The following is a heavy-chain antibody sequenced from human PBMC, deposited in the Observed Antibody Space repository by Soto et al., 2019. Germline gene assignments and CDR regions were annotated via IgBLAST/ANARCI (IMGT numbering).Heavy chain of an antibody. D-gene: IGHD6-13*01. CDR2: IIPIFGTA. Sequence: SVKVSCKASGGTFSSYAISWVRQAPGQGLEWMGEIIPIFGTANYAQKFQGRVTITADESTSTAYMELSSLRSEDTAVYYCARASSKQQLVLYGMDVWGQGTTVTVSS. V-gene: IGHV1-69*13. CDR1: GGTFSSYA. CDR3: ARASSKQQLVLYGMDV. J-gene: IGHJ6*02.